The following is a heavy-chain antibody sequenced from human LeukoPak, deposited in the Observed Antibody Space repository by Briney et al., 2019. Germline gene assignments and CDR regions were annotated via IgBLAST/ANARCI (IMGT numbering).Heavy chain of an antibody. J-gene: IGHJ4*02. CDR2: IKQDGSEK. V-gene: IGHV3-7*04. CDR1: GFTFSSSW. Sequence: GGSLRLSCAASGFTFSSSWMSWVRQAPGKGLDWVASIKQDGSEKYYVDSVKGRFTISRDNAKNSLYLQMNSLRAEDTAVYYCARDYGSGNFDYWGQGTLVTVSS. CDR3: ARDYGSGNFDY. D-gene: IGHD3-10*01.